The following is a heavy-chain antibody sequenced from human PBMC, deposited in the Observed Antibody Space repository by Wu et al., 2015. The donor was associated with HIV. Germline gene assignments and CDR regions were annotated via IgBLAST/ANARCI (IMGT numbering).Heavy chain of an antibody. CDR3: ARAGYCSSTSCYAGILSRHDY. CDR2: ISAYNGNT. V-gene: IGHV1-18*01. Sequence: QVQLVQSGAEVKKPGASVKVSCKASGYTFTSYGISWVRQAPGQGLEWMGWISAYNGNTNYAQKLQGRVTMTTDTSTSTAYMELRSLRSDDTAVYYCARAGYCSSTSCYAGILSRHDYWGQGTLVTVSS. CDR1: GYTFTSYG. J-gene: IGHJ4*02. D-gene: IGHD2-2*01.